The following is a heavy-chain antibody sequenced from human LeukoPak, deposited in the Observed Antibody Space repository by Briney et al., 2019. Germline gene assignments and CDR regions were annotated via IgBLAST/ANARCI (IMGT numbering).Heavy chain of an antibody. J-gene: IGHJ4*02. CDR3: VAGTPFDY. D-gene: IGHD6-13*01. Sequence: GGSLRLSCAASGLTVSSYTMNWVRQVPGKGLEWVSYISSSSSTIYYADSVKGRFTISRDNAKNSLYLQMNSLRDEDTAVYYCVAGTPFDYWGQGTLVTVSS. CDR1: GLTVSSYT. V-gene: IGHV3-48*02. CDR2: ISSSSSTI.